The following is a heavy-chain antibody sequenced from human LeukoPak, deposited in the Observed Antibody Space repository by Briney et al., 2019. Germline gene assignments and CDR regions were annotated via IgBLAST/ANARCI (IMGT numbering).Heavy chain of an antibody. J-gene: IGHJ4*02. D-gene: IGHD5-24*01. CDR3: ATPGQRRDGYNRGFYFDY. Sequence: ASVKVSCKASGYSFTGYYIHWVRQAPGQGLEWMGWINPNSGGTNYAQKFQGRVTMTRDTSISTAYMELSRLRSDDTAVYYCATPGQRRDGYNRGFYFDYWGQGTLVTVSS. CDR2: INPNSGGT. CDR1: GYSFTGYY. V-gene: IGHV1-2*02.